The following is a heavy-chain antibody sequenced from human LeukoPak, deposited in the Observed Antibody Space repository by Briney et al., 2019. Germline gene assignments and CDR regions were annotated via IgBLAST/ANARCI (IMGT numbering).Heavy chain of an antibody. V-gene: IGHV3-48*01. CDR3: ARDGWFGDYNWFDP. Sequence: GGSLRLSCAASGFTFSSYSMNWVRQAPGKGLEWISYIGSASNTIYYADSVKGRFTISGDNAKSSLYLQMNSLRAEDTAMYYCARDGWFGDYNWFDPWGQGTLVTVSS. J-gene: IGHJ5*02. D-gene: IGHD3-10*01. CDR1: GFTFSSYS. CDR2: IGSASNTI.